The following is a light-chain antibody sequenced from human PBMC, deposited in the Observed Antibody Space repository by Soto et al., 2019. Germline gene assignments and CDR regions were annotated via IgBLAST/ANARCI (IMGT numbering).Light chain of an antibody. V-gene: IGKV2-28*01. Sequence: DIVMTQSPLSLPVTPGEPASISCRSSQNLLHSNGYNYLEWYLQKPGHSPQLLIYLGSTRASGVPDRFSGSGSGTDFTLRINTVEAEDVGVYYCMQALLVPFTFGPGTKVDIK. CDR1: QNLLHSNGYNY. CDR2: LGS. CDR3: MQALLVPFT. J-gene: IGKJ3*01.